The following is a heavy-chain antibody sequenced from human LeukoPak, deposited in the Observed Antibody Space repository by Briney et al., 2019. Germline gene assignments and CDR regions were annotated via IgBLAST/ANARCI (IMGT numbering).Heavy chain of an antibody. Sequence: GGSLRLSCAASGFTFSSYAMSWVRQAPGKGLEWVSAISGSGGSTYYADSVKGRFTISRDNSKNTLYLQMNSLRAEDTAVYYCAKDKAPRAAARPQFDYWGQGTLVTVSS. CDR3: AKDKAPRAAARPQFDY. CDR2: ISGSGGST. V-gene: IGHV3-23*01. CDR1: GFTFSSYA. D-gene: IGHD6-13*01. J-gene: IGHJ4*02.